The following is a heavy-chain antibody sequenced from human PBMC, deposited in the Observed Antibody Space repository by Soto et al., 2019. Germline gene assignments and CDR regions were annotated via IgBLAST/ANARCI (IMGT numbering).Heavy chain of an antibody. J-gene: IGHJ4*02. D-gene: IGHD2-2*01. CDR2: IYYSGST. Sequence: SETLSLTCTVSGGSISSGDYYWSWIRQPPGKGLEWIGYIYYSGSTYYNPSLKSRVTISVDTSKNQFSLKLSSVTAADTAVYYCARVGPAADFDYWGQGTLVTAPQ. V-gene: IGHV4-30-4*01. CDR3: ARVGPAADFDY. CDR1: GGSISSGDYY.